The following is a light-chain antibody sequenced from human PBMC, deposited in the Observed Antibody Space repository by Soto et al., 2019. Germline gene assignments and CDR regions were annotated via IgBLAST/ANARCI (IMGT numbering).Light chain of an antibody. J-gene: IGKJ1*01. V-gene: IGKV3-20*01. CDR1: QSFTSTS. Sequence: EIVLTQSPGTLSLSPGERATLSCRASQSFTSTSLAWYQQKPGQAPRLLISGASRRAAGIPDRLSGSGSGTDFTLTISRLESEDLAVYYCQQYDSSPRTFGQGTKV. CDR3: QQYDSSPRT. CDR2: GAS.